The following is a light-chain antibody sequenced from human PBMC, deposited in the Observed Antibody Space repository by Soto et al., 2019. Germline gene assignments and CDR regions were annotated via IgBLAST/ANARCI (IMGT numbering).Light chain of an antibody. CDR3: QAYDSSLSGSVV. CDR2: DTT. CDR1: SSNIGSNY. J-gene: IGLJ2*01. Sequence: QSVLTQPPSASGTPGQRVTISCSGSSSNIGSNYVYWYQHLPGTAPKLLIFDTTNRPSGVPDRFSGSKSGTSASLAITGLQAEDEANYYCQAYDSSLSGSVVFGGGTQLTVL. V-gene: IGLV1-47*02.